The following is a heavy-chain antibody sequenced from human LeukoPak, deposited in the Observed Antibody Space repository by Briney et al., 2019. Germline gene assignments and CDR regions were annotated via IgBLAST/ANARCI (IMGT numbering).Heavy chain of an antibody. J-gene: IGHJ4*02. Sequence: ASVKVSCKASGYTFTNYYIHWVRQAPGQGLEWTGLINPSGGSTSYAQKFQGRVTMTRDTSTSTVYMELSSLRSEDTAVYHCAREGPYSDSSRSRFDYWGQGTLVTVSS. CDR1: GYTFTNYY. CDR3: AREGPYSDSSRSRFDY. D-gene: IGHD6-6*01. V-gene: IGHV1-46*01. CDR2: INPSGGST.